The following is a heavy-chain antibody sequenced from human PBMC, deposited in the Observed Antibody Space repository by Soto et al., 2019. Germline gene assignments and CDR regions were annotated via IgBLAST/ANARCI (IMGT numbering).Heavy chain of an antibody. V-gene: IGHV3-33*01. CDR3: ASVLEDVMRYYYGMDV. Sequence: QVQLVESGGGVVQPGRSLRLSCAASGFTFSNYGMHWVRQAPGKGLEWVAVIWYDGSNKYYADSVKGRFTISRDNSKNTLYLQMNSLRAEDTAVYYCASVLEDVMRYYYGMDVWGQGTTVTVSS. J-gene: IGHJ6*02. D-gene: IGHD3-16*01. CDR1: GFTFSNYG. CDR2: IWYDGSNK.